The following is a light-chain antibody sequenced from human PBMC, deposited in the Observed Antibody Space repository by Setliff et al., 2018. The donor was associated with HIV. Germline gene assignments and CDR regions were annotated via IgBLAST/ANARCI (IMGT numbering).Light chain of an antibody. CDR1: SSDVGGYNY. Sequence: QSALAQPASVSGSPGQSITISCTGTSSDVGGYNYVSWYQQHPGKAPKLMICDVTNRPSGVSDRFSGSKSGNTASLTISGLQAEDEADYYCCSYTSSNTVLFGGGTK. V-gene: IGLV2-14*03. CDR3: CSYTSSNTVL. J-gene: IGLJ2*01. CDR2: DVT.